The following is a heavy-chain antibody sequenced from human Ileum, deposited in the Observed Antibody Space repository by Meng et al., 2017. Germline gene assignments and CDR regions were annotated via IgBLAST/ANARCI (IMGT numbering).Heavy chain of an antibody. V-gene: IGHV7-4-1*02. CDR1: GYTFTDYA. D-gene: IGHD1-26*01. CDR2: INTKTGNP. CDR3: VLGPSTAPFEF. J-gene: IGHJ4*02. Sequence: ASVKVSCKASGYTFTDYAINWVRQAPGQGLEWMGWINTKTGNPTYAQGFSRRFAFSLDISASTTYLQITNLKAEDTAVYYCVLGPSTAPFEFWGQGTLVTVSS.